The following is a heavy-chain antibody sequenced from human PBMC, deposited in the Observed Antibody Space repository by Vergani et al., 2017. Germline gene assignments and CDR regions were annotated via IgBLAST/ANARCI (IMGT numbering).Heavy chain of an antibody. D-gene: IGHD3-16*01. CDR3: ARDGGGGNGAPAGFDP. V-gene: IGHV4-59*12. J-gene: IGHJ5*02. CDR2: IYYSGST. CDR1: GGSISSYY. Sequence: QVQLQESGPGLVKPSQTLSLTCTVSGGSISSYYWSWIRQPPGKGLEWIGYIYYSGSTNYNPSLKSRVTISVDTSKNQFSLKLSSVTAADTAVYYCARDGGGGNGAPAGFDPWGQGTLVTVSS.